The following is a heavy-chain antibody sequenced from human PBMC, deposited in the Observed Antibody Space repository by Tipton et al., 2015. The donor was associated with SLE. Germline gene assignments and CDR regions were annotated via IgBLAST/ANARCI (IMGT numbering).Heavy chain of an antibody. CDR1: GFTFSSYA. CDR2: ISYDGSNK. V-gene: IGHV3-30*04. J-gene: IGHJ6*03. D-gene: IGHD7-27*01. CDR3: ARAPRLTGDPDYYYYMDV. Sequence: SPRLSCAASGFTFSSYAMHWVRQAPGKGLEWVAVISYDGSNKYYADSVKGRFTISRDNSKNTLYLQMNSLRAEDTAVYYCARAPRLTGDPDYYYYMDVWGKGTTVTVSS.